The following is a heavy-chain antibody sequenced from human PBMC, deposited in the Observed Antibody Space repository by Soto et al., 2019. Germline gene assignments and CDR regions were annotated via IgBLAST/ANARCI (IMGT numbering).Heavy chain of an antibody. CDR3: ARQRFCSSTSCQMFDY. J-gene: IGHJ4*02. CDR2: IYPGDSDT. V-gene: IGHV5-51*01. Sequence: PGESLKISCKGSGYSFTSYWIGWVRQMPGKGLEWMGIIYPGDSDTRYSPSFQGQVTISADKSISTAYLQWSSLKASDTAMYYCARQRFCSSTSCQMFDYWGQGTLVTVSS. D-gene: IGHD2-2*01. CDR1: GYSFTSYW.